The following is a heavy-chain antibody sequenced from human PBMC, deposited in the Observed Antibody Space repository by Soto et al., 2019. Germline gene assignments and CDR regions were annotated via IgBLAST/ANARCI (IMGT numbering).Heavy chain of an antibody. CDR3: SRVVSGSCVEY. D-gene: IGHD1-26*01. CDR2: IYYRGTT. Sequence: QVQLQESGPGLVKASQTLSLTCTVSGGTITTGRHFCSWIRQYPGKGLEWIGYIYYRGTTHYHPSLKSQVTTAIDPAKNQISLRLSSVTGADTAVYYFSRVVSGSCVEYWGQGTLDYVYS. J-gene: IGHJ4*02. V-gene: IGHV4-31*01. CDR1: GGTITTGRHF.